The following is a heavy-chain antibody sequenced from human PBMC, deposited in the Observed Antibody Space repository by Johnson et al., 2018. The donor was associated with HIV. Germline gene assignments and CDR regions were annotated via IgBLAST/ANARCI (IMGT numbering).Heavy chain of an antibody. CDR1: RFTFSGYW. V-gene: IGHV3-48*01. J-gene: IGHJ3*02. Sequence: VQLVASGGALVKPGESLRLSCAASRFTFSGYWMSWVRQAPGKGLEWVSYISSSGSTIYYADSVKGRFTVSRDNSKNTLFLHMNSLRGEDTAVYYCAKDFRRFFPTPDAFGIWGQGTMVTVSS. D-gene: IGHD4-23*01. CDR2: ISSSGSTI. CDR3: AKDFRRFFPTPDAFGI.